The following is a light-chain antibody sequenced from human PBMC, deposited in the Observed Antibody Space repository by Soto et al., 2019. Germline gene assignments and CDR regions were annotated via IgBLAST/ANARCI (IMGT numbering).Light chain of an antibody. V-gene: IGLV2-14*03. CDR2: DVT. J-gene: IGLJ2*01. CDR1: SSDVGGYNY. CDR3: SSSTSSSTLV. Sequence: QSALTQPASVSGSPGQSITISCTGTSSDVGGYNYVSWYQQHPGKAPKLIIYDVTNRPSGVSNRFSGSKSGNTASLTISGLQAEDEADYYCSSSTSSSTLVFGGGTKLTVL.